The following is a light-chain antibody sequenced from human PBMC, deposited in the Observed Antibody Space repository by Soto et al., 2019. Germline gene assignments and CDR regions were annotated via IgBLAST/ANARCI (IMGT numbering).Light chain of an antibody. J-gene: IGLJ3*02. V-gene: IGLV2-23*02. CDR1: SSDVGSYNL. CDR2: EVR. CDR3: CSYAGSHWV. Sequence: QSVLTQPASVSGSPGQSITISCTGTSSDVGSYNLVSWYQQHPGKAPKLMIYEVRKRPSGVSNRFSGSKSGNTASLTISGLQAEDEADYYCCSYAGSHWVFGGGTKLTVL.